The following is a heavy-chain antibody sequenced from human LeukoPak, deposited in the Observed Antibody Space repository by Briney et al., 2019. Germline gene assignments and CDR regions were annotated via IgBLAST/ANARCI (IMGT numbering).Heavy chain of an antibody. CDR3: ARASVAGERRDTFDI. CDR2: INHSGST. D-gene: IGHD6-19*01. CDR1: GGSFSGYY. Sequence: SETLSLTCAVYGGSFSGYYWSWIRQSPGKGLEWIGEINHSGSTNDNPSLKSRVTISVDTSKNQFSLKLSSVTAADTAVYYCARASVAGERRDTFDIWGQGTMVTVSS. V-gene: IGHV4-34*01. J-gene: IGHJ3*02.